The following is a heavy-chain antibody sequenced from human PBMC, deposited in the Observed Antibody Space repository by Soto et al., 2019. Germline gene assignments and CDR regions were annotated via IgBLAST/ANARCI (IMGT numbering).Heavy chain of an antibody. CDR3: ARDYCSGGSCYGSPDY. Sequence: GGSLRLSCAASGFIFSSYSMNWVRQAPGKGLEWVSYIGSTGSSIYYADSVKGRFTISRDNAKNSLYLQMNSLRAEDTAVYYCARDYCSGGSCYGSPDYWG. V-gene: IGHV3-48*01. CDR2: IGSTGSSI. J-gene: IGHJ4*01. D-gene: IGHD2-15*01. CDR1: GFIFSSYS.